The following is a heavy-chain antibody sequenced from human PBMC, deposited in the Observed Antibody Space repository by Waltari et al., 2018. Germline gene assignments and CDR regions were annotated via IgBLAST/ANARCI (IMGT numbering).Heavy chain of an antibody. V-gene: IGHV3-21*01. CDR3: ARNSYGNWFDP. D-gene: IGHD5-18*01. J-gene: IGHJ5*02. Sequence: EVQLVESGGGLVKPGGSLRLSCADSGFTFSSYSMTWVRQAPGKGLEWVSSISSSSSYIYYADSVKGRFTISRDNAKNSLYLQMNSLRAEDTAVYYCARNSYGNWFDPWGQGTLVTVSS. CDR1: GFTFSSYS. CDR2: ISSSSSYI.